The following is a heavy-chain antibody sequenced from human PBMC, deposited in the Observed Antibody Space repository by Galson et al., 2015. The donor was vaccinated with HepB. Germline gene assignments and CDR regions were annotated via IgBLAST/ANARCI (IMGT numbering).Heavy chain of an antibody. Sequence: SLRLSCAASGFTFSSYAMSWVRQAPGKGLEWVSAISGSGGSTYYADSVKGRFTISRDNSKNTLYLQMNSLRAEDTAVYYCAKTLYDYGDYDWFDPWGQGTLVTVSS. CDR1: GFTFSSYA. J-gene: IGHJ5*02. CDR2: ISGSGGST. V-gene: IGHV3-23*01. D-gene: IGHD4-17*01. CDR3: AKTLYDYGDYDWFDP.